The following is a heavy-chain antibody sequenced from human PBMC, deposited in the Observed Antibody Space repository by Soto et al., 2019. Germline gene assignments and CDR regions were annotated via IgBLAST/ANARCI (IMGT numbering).Heavy chain of an antibody. CDR1: GGIFHGYG. Sequence: QEQLVESGGGVVQPGTSWRLSCAVPGGIFHGYGMHWFRRAPGKGLGGVAIIRFDGINEGYAASVKGRFTISRDNSKNTLYLQMNTLGAEDTAVYYCARDGIGGTVFRGYLDYWGRGTVVTVSS. D-gene: IGHD1-7*01. V-gene: IGHV3-33*01. J-gene: IGHJ4*02. CDR3: ARDGIGGTVFRGYLDY. CDR2: IRFDGINE.